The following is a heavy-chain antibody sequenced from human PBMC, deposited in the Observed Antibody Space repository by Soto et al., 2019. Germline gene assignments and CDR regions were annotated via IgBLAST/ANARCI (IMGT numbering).Heavy chain of an antibody. Sequence: QTLSLTCAVMVGSFSGYSSRWIRQPPGKGLEWMGKINHGGSTNYNPSLKSRVIILVNTTNNQSSLKLISVTAADTAVYYYGRARATVPTERALGYWGQGTLVTVSS. V-gene: IGHV4-34*01. D-gene: IGHD4-17*01. CDR2: INHGGST. CDR1: VGSFSGYS. CDR3: GRARATVPTERALGY. J-gene: IGHJ4*02.